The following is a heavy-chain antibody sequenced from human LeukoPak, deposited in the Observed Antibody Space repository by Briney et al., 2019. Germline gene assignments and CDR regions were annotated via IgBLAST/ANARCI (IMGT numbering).Heavy chain of an antibody. CDR1: GFTFGSYA. CDR3: ARDSNGPAF. D-gene: IGHD6-19*01. Sequence: GGSLRLSCAASGFTFGSYAMYWVRQAPGKGLEWVAVISYDGSNRYYADSVKGRFTISRDNSKNTLYLQMNSLRTEDTAVYYCARDSNGPAFWGQGTLVTVSS. V-gene: IGHV3-30-3*01. J-gene: IGHJ4*02. CDR2: ISYDGSNR.